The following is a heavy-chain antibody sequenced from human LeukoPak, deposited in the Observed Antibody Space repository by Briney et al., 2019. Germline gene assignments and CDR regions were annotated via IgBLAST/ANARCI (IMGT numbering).Heavy chain of an antibody. D-gene: IGHD4-23*01. CDR3: ARRDDDGANLDF. CDR1: GGSIKSTSYY. Sequence: SETLSLTCTVSGGSIKSTSYYWAWIRQPPGKGLEWIGSIYYSGSTYYNPSLKSRVTISVDTSKNQFSPKLSSVTAADTAVYYCARRDDDGANLDFWGQGTLVAVSS. V-gene: IGHV4-39*01. CDR2: IYYSGST. J-gene: IGHJ4*02.